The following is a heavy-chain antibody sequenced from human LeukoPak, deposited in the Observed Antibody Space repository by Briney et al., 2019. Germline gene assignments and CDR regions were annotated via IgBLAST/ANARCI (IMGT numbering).Heavy chain of an antibody. CDR3: ARGRLDYGDYDY. CDR2: IYRDGAT. CDR1: GFTVNGIY. Sequence: PGGSLRLSCAASGFTVNGIYMSWVRQAPGKGLEWVSVIYRDGATDYTDSVKGRFTISRDNSKNTLYLQMNSLSAEDTAVYYCARGRLDYGDYDYWGQGTLVTVSS. J-gene: IGHJ4*02. D-gene: IGHD4-17*01. V-gene: IGHV3-53*01.